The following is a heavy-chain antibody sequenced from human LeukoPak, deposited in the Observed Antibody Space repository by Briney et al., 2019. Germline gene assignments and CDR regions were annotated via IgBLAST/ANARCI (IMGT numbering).Heavy chain of an antibody. Sequence: GGSLRLSCAASGFAVFSNYMNWVRQAPGKGLEWVSSISSSSSYIYYADSVKGRFTISRDNAKNSLYLQMNSLRAEDTALYYCAREFYYYDSSGLDYWGQGILVTVSS. J-gene: IGHJ4*02. V-gene: IGHV3-21*01. CDR2: ISSSSSYI. CDR1: GFAVFSNY. D-gene: IGHD3-22*01. CDR3: AREFYYYDSSGLDY.